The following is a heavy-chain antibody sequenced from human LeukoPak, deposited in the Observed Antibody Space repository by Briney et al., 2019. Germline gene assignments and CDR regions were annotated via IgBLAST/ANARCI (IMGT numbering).Heavy chain of an antibody. CDR1: GYTFTSYG. Sequence: ASVKVSCKASGYTFTSYGISWVRQAPGQGLEWMGWISAYNGNTNYAQKLQGRVTMTTDTSTSTAYMELSSLRSEDTAVYYCASVYGSGSYYTRNWFDPWGQGTLVTVSS. V-gene: IGHV1-18*01. CDR2: ISAYNGNT. D-gene: IGHD3-10*01. J-gene: IGHJ5*02. CDR3: ASVYGSGSYYTRNWFDP.